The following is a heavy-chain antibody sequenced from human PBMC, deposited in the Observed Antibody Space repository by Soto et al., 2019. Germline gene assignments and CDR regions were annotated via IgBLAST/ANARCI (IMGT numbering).Heavy chain of an antibody. CDR3: ARDRIAGSKYYYGMDV. V-gene: IGHV1-69*01. J-gene: IGHJ6*02. Sequence: QVQLVQSGAEVKKPGSSVRVSCKASGGTFSSYAISWVRQAPGQGLEWMGGIIPNFGTENYAQKFQGRVTITAAESTSTAYMELSSLRSEDTSVYYCARDRIAGSKYYYGMDVWGQGTKVTVSS. D-gene: IGHD6-13*01. CDR1: GGTFSSYA. CDR2: IIPNFGTE.